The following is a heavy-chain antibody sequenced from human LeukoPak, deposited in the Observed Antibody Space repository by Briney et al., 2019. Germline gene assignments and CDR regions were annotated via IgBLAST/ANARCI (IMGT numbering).Heavy chain of an antibody. Sequence: SQTLSLTCTVSGDSISSGDYYWSWIRQPPGKGLEWIGYIYYSGSTNYNPSLKSRVTISVDTSKNQFSLKLSSVTAADTAVYYCARGGAVAGTTTNWFDPWGQGTLVTVSS. V-gene: IGHV4-61*08. J-gene: IGHJ5*02. D-gene: IGHD6-19*01. CDR3: ARGGAVAGTTTNWFDP. CDR1: GDSISSGDYY. CDR2: IYYSGST.